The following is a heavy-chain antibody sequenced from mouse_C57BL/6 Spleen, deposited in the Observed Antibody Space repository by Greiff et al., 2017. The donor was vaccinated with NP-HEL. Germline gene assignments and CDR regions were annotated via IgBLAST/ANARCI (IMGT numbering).Heavy chain of an antibody. CDR1: GYTFTEYT. Sequence: VQLQQSGAELVKPGASVKLSCKASGYTFTEYTIHWVKQRSGQGLEWIGWFYPGSGSIKYNEKFKDKATLTADKSSSTVYMELSRLTSEDSAVYFCARHEMYYGSSYSAWFAYWGQGTLVTVSA. V-gene: IGHV1-62-2*01. J-gene: IGHJ3*01. CDR3: ARHEMYYGSSYSAWFAY. CDR2: FYPGSGSI. D-gene: IGHD1-1*01.